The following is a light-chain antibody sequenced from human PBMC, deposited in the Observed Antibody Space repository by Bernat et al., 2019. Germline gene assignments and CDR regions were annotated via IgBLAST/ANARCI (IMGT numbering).Light chain of an antibody. J-gene: IGLJ3*02. CDR1: SSDDGGHAH. CDR3: SSYAGSFDWV. CDR2: EVS. Sequence: QSALTQPPSASGSPGQSVTISCTGTSSDDGGHAHVSWYQQHPGKAPKVMIYEVSVRPSGVTDRFSDSRSGNMASPTVAGLQPEDEADYYCSSYAGSFDWVFGGGTKLTVV. V-gene: IGLV2-8*01.